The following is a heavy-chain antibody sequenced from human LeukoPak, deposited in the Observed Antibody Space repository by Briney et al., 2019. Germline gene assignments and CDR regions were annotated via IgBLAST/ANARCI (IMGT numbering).Heavy chain of an antibody. Sequence: SETLSLTCTVSGGSISSGDYYWSWIRQPAGKGLEWIGRIYASGSTNHNPSLKSRVTISIDTSKNQFSLKLSSVTAADTAVYYCARGYSSGYWYFDLWGRGTLVTVSS. CDR2: IYASGST. V-gene: IGHV4-61*02. CDR1: GGSISSGDYY. CDR3: ARGYSSGYWYFDL. J-gene: IGHJ2*01. D-gene: IGHD5-18*01.